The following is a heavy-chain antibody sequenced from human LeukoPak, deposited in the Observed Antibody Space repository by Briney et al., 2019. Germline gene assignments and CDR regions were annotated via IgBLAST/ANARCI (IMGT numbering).Heavy chain of an antibody. CDR1: GFTFSSYS. CDR3: ARDLTSGGYH. CDR2: ISSSSSYI. D-gene: IGHD2-8*02. V-gene: IGHV3-21*01. J-gene: IGHJ5*02. Sequence: GGSLRLSCAASGFTFSSYSMNWVRRAPGKGLEWVSSISSSSSYIYYADSVKGRFTISRDNAKNSLYLQMNSLRAEDTAVYYCARDLTSGGYHWGQGTLVTVSS.